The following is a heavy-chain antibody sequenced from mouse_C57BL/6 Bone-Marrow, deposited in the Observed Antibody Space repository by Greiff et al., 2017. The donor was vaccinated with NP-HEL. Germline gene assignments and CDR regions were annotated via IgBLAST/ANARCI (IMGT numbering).Heavy chain of an antibody. D-gene: IGHD2-5*01. J-gene: IGHJ2*01. CDR2: ISDGGSYT. V-gene: IGHV5-4*03. CDR3: VFYSNYERGYFDY. Sequence: EVKLVESGGGLVKPGGSLKLSCAASGFTFSSYAMSWVRQTPEKRLEWVATISDGGSYTYYPDNVKGRFTISRDNAKNNLYLQMSHLKSEDTAMYYCVFYSNYERGYFDYWGQGTTLTVSS. CDR1: GFTFSSYA.